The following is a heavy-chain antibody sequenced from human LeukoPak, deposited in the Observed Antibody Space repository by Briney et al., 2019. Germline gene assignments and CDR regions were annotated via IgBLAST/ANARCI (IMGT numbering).Heavy chain of an antibody. Sequence: PGGSLRLSCAASGFTFSSYAMRWVRQAPGKGLEWVSAVRDSGTDTYYADSVKGRFTISRDNSKNTLYLQMNSLRAEDTAVYYCVRGDYGDYTLFDYWGQGTLVTVSS. CDR3: VRGDYGDYTLFDY. D-gene: IGHD4-17*01. CDR1: GFTFSSYA. J-gene: IGHJ4*02. CDR2: VRDSGTDT. V-gene: IGHV3-23*01.